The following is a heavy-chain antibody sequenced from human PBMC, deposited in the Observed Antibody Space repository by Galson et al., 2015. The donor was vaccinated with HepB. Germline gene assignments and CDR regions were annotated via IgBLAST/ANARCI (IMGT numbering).Heavy chain of an antibody. Sequence: LSLTYAVSGAPITSGDYYWTWIRRRPGKGLEWLGYIYHNGTTYYNPSLESQLTMSVDTSKNQFSLRVSYVIDADTAVYYCARDRGSGWYYFDSWGQGSLVTVSS. CDR1: GAPITSGDYY. D-gene: IGHD6-19*01. CDR2: IYHNGTT. CDR3: ARDRGSGWYYFDS. J-gene: IGHJ4*02. V-gene: IGHV4-31*11.